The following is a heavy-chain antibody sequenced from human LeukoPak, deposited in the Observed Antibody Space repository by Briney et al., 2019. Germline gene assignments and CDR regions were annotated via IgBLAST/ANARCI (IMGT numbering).Heavy chain of an antibody. J-gene: IGHJ4*02. D-gene: IGHD6-19*01. Sequence: SETLSLTCTVPGGSISSYDWTWIRRRPGKGLEWIGYINYSGRTKYNPSLKTRVTISVDTSKNQFSLKVSSVTAADTAFYYCAGHPSSSGLYYFDFWGQGTLVSVSS. V-gene: IGHV4-59*08. CDR1: GGSISSYD. CDR3: AGHPSSSGLYYFDF. CDR2: INYSGRT.